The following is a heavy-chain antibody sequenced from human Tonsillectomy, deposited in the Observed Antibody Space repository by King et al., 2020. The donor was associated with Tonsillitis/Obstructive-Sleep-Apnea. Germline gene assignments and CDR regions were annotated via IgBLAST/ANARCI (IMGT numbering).Heavy chain of an antibody. Sequence: VQLQESGPGLVKPSEALSLTCVVSGGSISNDYWNWIRQPPGKGLEWIGYIYYSGNTNYNPSLRSRVTISADRSKNQFSLKLSSVTAADTAVYYCARGVVPRVYYYNYMDVWGRGTTVTVSS. CDR3: ARGVVPRVYYYNYMDV. J-gene: IGHJ6*03. CDR1: GGSISNDY. CDR2: IYYSGNT. D-gene: IGHD2-2*01. V-gene: IGHV4-59*08.